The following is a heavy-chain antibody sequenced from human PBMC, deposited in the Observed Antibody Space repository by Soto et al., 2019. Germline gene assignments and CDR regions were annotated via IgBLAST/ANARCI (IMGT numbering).Heavy chain of an antibody. Sequence: QLVESGGGLVQPGGSLRLSCAASGFAFNTHSMNWVRQAPGKGLEWVSYISSSSSPISYADSVRGRFTVSRDNAKNSLYLQMNSLSAEDTAVYYCARGVTYMDVWGRGTTVTVSS. CDR1: GFAFNTHS. CDR2: ISSSSSPI. CDR3: ARGVTYMDV. J-gene: IGHJ6*03. D-gene: IGHD2-21*02. V-gene: IGHV3-48*01.